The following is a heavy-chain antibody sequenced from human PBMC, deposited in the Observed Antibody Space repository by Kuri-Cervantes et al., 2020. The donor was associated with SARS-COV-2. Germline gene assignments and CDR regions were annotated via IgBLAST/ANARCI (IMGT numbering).Heavy chain of an antibody. CDR3: VRREGMTTYNR. Sequence: GGSLRLSCAASGFTFSDYWMSWVRQATGKGLEWVANIKEDGSEKYYVDSVKGRFTISRDNAKNSLYLQMNSLRAEDTAVYYCVRREGMTTYNRWGQGTLVTVSS. CDR1: GFTFSDYW. D-gene: IGHD4-11*01. CDR2: IKEDGSEK. V-gene: IGHV3-7*05. J-gene: IGHJ5*02.